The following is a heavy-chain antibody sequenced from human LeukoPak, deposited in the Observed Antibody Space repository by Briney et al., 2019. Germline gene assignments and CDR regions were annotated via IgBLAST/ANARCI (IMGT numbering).Heavy chain of an antibody. D-gene: IGHD4-11*01. Sequence: GGSLRLSCAASGFTVSSTYLSWVRQAPGKGLEWVSVFYAGGSTYYGDSVKGRFTISRDNSKNTLYLQMNSLSDEDTAVYYCARVGYSNSYDYWGQGTLVTVSP. CDR2: FYAGGST. V-gene: IGHV3-53*01. CDR1: GFTVSSTY. CDR3: ARVGYSNSYDY. J-gene: IGHJ4*02.